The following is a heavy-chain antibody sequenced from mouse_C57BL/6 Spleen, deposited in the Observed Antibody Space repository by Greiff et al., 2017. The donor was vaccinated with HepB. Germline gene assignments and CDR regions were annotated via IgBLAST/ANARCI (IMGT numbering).Heavy chain of an antibody. V-gene: IGHV5-4*01. D-gene: IGHD1-1*01. CDR2: ISDGGSYT. J-gene: IGHJ3*01. Sequence: EVQLVESGGGLVKPGGSLKLSCAASGFTFSSYAMSWVRQTPEKRLEWVATISDGGSYTYYPDNVKGRFTISRDNAKNNLYLQMSHLKSEDTAMYYCARARGSSSWFAYWGQGTLVTVAA. CDR1: GFTFSSYA. CDR3: ARARGSSSWFAY.